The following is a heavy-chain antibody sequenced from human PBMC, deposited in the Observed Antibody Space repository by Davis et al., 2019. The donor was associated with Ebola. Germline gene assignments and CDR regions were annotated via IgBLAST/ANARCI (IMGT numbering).Heavy chain of an antibody. CDR2: IHHTESP. J-gene: IGHJ4*02. Sequence: MPSETLSLTCTVSGYSISSGYYWCWIRQPPGKGLEWMGSIHHTESPYYNPSLQRRLTISVDPSKNQFSLKLGSVAAADTAVYYCARGPPRYGFYWGQGTLVTVSS. CDR3: ARGPPRYGFY. CDR1: GYSISSGYY. V-gene: IGHV4-38-2*02. D-gene: IGHD4-17*01.